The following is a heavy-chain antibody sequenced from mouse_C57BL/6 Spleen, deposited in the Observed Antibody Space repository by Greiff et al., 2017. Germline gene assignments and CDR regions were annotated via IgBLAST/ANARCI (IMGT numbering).Heavy chain of an antibody. V-gene: IGHV1-9*01. CDR3: ARWDYDYDVLYFDY. D-gene: IGHD2-4*01. J-gene: IGHJ2*01. CDR2: ILPGSGST. CDR1: GYTFTGYW. Sequence: VKLLESGAELMKPGASVKLSCKATGYTFTGYWIEWVKQRPGHGLEWIGEILPGSGSTNYNEKCKGKATFTADTSSNTAYMQLSSLTTEDSAIYYCARWDYDYDVLYFDYWGQGTTLTVSS.